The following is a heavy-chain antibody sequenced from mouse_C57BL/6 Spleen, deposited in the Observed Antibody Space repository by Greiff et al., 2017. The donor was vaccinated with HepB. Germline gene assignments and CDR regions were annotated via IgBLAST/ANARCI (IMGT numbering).Heavy chain of an antibody. J-gene: IGHJ4*01. V-gene: IGHV2-2*01. Sequence: VQVVESGPGLVQPSQSLSITCTVSGFSLTSYGVHWVRQSPGKGLEWLGVIWSGGSTDYNAAFISRLSISKDNSKSQVFFKMNSLQADDTAIYYCASFMVTTGYYAMDYWGQGTSVTVSS. D-gene: IGHD2-2*01. CDR3: ASFMVTTGYYAMDY. CDR2: IWSGGST. CDR1: GFSLTSYG.